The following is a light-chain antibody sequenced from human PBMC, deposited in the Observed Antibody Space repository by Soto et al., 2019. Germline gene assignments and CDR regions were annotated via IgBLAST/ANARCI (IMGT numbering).Light chain of an antibody. J-gene: IGLJ1*01. CDR3: CSYAGSYSYV. V-gene: IGLV2-11*01. Sequence: QSVLTQPRSVSGSPGQSVTICCTGTSXDVGGYNYVSWYQEQPGKAPKLMIYDVSKRPSGVPDRFSGSKSGNTASLTISGLQAEDEADYYCCSYAGSYSYVFGTGTKVTVL. CDR2: DVS. CDR1: SXDVGGYNY.